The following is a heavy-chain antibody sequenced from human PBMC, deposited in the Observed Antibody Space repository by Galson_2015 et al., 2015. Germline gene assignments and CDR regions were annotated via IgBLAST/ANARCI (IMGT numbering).Heavy chain of an antibody. CDR3: ARAGDYRFSY. D-gene: IGHD3-16*01. Sequence: SLRLSCAASGFTFSSYWMHWVRQAPGKGLAWVARINMDGSSISSADSVKGRFTISRDNAKNTLYLQMNSLRDEDTAVYYCARAGDYRFSYWGQGTMVTVSS. J-gene: IGHJ3*01. CDR2: INMDGSSI. V-gene: IGHV3-74*01. CDR1: GFTFSSYW.